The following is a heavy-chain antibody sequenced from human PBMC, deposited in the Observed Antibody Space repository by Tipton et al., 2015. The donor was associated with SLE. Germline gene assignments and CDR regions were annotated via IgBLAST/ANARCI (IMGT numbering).Heavy chain of an antibody. CDR2: TSTYNGYT. J-gene: IGHJ3*02. V-gene: IGHV1-18*04. D-gene: IGHD6-13*01. CDR1: GYTFTSYG. CDR3: ARSLGSWRGGALDI. Sequence: QLVQSGAEVKKPGASVKVSCQASGYTFTSYGINWVRQAPGQGPEWMGWTSTYNGYTNYAQNLQGRVTMTTDTSSSTAYLELRSLKSDDTAVYYCARSLGSWRGGALDIWGQGTRVTVSS.